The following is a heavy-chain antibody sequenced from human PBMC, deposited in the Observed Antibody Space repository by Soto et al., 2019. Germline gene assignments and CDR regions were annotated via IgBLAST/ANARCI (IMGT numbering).Heavy chain of an antibody. D-gene: IGHD3-3*01. CDR1: GWSFSGYY. J-gene: IGHJ6*02. CDR3: AREKLVFGVVIRLGHYYYGMDV. Sequence: PSETLSLTCSVYGWSFSGYYWSWIRQPPGKGLEWIGEINHSGSTNYNPSLKSRVTISVDTSKNQFSLKLSSVTATDTAVYYCAREKLVFGVVIRLGHYYYGMDVWGQGTTVTVSS. CDR2: INHSGST. V-gene: IGHV4-34*01.